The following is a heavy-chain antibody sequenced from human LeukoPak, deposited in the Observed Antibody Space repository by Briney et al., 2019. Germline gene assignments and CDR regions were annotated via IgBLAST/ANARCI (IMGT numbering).Heavy chain of an antibody. CDR1: GFTFSSYW. J-gene: IGHJ6*03. V-gene: IGHV3-74*01. D-gene: IGHD5-12*01. CDR2: INSDGSYT. Sequence: GESLKISCAASGFTFSSYWMHWVRQAPGKGLVWVSRINSDGSYTNYADSVKGRFTISRDNAKNTVYLQMNSLGADDTAVYYCARDRGYSGYGTYYYYMDVWGEGTTVTVSS. CDR3: ARDRGYSGYGTYYYYMDV.